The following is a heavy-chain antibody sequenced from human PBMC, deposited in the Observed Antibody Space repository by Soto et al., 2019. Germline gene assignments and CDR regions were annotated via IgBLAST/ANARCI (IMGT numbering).Heavy chain of an antibody. D-gene: IGHD3-10*01. CDR1: GFSLSTSGVG. Sequence: QITLKESGPTLVKPTQTLTLTCTFSGFSLSTSGVGVGWXRXPPGKALEWLALIYWNDDKRYSPSLKSRLTITKDTSKNQVVLTMTNMDPVDTATYYXXXXGSLFDIWGQGTMVTVSS. J-gene: IGHJ3*02. V-gene: IGHV2-5*01. CDR3: XXXGSLFDI. CDR2: IYWNDDK.